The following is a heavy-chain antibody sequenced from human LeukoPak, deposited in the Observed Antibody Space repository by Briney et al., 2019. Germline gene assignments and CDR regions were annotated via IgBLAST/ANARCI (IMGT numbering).Heavy chain of an antibody. V-gene: IGHV3-30*18. J-gene: IGHJ6*02. CDR3: AKDRHYDFWSGYQMDV. CDR2: MSYEGTNK. CDR1: GFTFSSYG. Sequence: GGSLRLSCAASGFTFSSYGMHWVRQAPGKGLEWVAVMSYEGTNKYYADSVKGRFTISRDNSKSTLYLQMNSLRDEDTAVYYCAKDRHYDFWSGYQMDVWGQGTTVIVSS. D-gene: IGHD3-3*01.